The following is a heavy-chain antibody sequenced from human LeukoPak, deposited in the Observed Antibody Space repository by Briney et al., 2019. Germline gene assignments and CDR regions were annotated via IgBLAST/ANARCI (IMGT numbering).Heavy chain of an antibody. CDR2: IIPTFGSP. D-gene: IGHD1-26*01. J-gene: IGHJ6*03. CDR3: ARGWEPGNYYYYMDV. Sequence: SVKVSCKVSGGSATYYVFSWVRQAPEQGLEWMGGIIPTFGSPNYAQTFQGRVTITADKSTSTAYMELSSLRSEDTAVYYCARGWEPGNYYYYMDVWGKGTTVTVSS. CDR1: GGSATYYV. V-gene: IGHV1-69*06.